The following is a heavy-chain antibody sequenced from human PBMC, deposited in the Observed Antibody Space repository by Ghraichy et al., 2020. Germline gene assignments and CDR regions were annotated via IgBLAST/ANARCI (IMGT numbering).Heavy chain of an antibody. CDR2: IAVSDDFT. V-gene: IGHV3-23*01. CDR1: GFTFSSCA. D-gene: IGHD5-12*01. J-gene: IGHJ4*02. CDR3: AKARCSGYGGDYFDY. Sequence: GESLNISCAASGFTFSSCAMAWVRQAPGKGLEWVTLIAVSDDFTYYADSVKGRFTISRDNSKKMLFLQMNSLRAEDTAVYFCAKARCSGYGGDYFDYWGQGTLVSVSS.